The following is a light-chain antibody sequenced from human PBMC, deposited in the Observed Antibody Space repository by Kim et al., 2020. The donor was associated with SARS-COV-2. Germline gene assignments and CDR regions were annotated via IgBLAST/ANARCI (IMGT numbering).Light chain of an antibody. J-gene: IGKJ4*01. V-gene: IGKV1D-12*01. CDR2: DAS. Sequence: ASVGDRVTITCRASQGVSSCLAWYQQKPGRAPKLLIYDASTLHSGVPSRFSGSGSGTDFTLTITSLQPEDSATYYCQEANSYLLAFGRGTKVDIK. CDR1: QGVSSC. CDR3: QEANSYLLA.